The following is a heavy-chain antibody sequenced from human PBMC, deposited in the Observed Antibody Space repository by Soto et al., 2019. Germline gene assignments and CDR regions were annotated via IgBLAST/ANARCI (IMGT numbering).Heavy chain of an antibody. CDR2: ISYDGSNK. Sequence: GGSLRLSWAASGFTFSSYAMHWVRQAPDKGLEWVAVISYDGSNKYYADSVKGRFTISRDNSKNTLYLQMNSLRAEDTAVYYCARDSITIFGVVTLPYYYGMAVWGQGTTVTNSS. V-gene: IGHV3-30-3*01. CDR3: ARDSITIFGVVTLPYYYGMAV. D-gene: IGHD3-3*01. CDR1: GFTFSSYA. J-gene: IGHJ6*02.